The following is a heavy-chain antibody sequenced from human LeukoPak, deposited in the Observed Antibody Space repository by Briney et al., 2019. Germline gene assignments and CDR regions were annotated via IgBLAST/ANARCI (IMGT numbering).Heavy chain of an antibody. D-gene: IGHD3-22*01. Sequence: GGSLRLSCAASGFTFSSYSIDWVRQAPGKGLEWLSYISSSSSTIYYADSVKGRFTISRDNAKNSVYLQMNSLRAEDTAVYYCARVRSSGYTKGYWGQGTLVTVSS. J-gene: IGHJ4*02. CDR1: GFTFSSYS. V-gene: IGHV3-48*04. CDR2: ISSSSSTI. CDR3: ARVRSSGYTKGY.